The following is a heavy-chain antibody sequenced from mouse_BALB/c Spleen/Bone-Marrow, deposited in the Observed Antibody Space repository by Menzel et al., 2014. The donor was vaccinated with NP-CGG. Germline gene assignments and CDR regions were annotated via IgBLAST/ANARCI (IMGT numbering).Heavy chain of an antibody. D-gene: IGHD1-1*01. CDR2: IYPGDGAT. J-gene: IGHJ4*01. Sequence: VQLQQSGAELARPGASVQLSCKASGYTFTSYWMLWVQQRPGQGLEWLGAIYPGDGATRTTQKFKGKATLTADKSSSTAYMQLSSLTSEDSAVYYCARNYYYGRSLSAMDYWGQGNSVTVSS. CDR1: GYTFTSYW. V-gene: IGHV1-87*01. CDR3: ARNYYYGRSLSAMDY.